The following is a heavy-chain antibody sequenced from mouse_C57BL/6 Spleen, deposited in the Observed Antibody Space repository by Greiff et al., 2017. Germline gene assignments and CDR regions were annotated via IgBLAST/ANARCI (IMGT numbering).Heavy chain of an antibody. V-gene: IGHV1-82*01. CDR1: GYAFSSSW. J-gene: IGHJ4*01. D-gene: IGHD1-1*01. CDR2: IYPGDGDT. CDR3: ARSDTIRSPMDY. Sequence: QVTLKVSGPELVKPGASVKISCKASGYAFSSSWMNWVKQRPGKGLEWIGRIYPGDGDTNYNGKFKGKATLTADKSSSTAYMQLSSLTSEDSAVYFCARSDTIRSPMDYWGQGTSVTVSS.